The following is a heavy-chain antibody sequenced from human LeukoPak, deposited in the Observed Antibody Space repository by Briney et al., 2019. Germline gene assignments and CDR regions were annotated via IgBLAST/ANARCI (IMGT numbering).Heavy chain of an antibody. CDR1: GFTFSTYA. CDR3: AKDESVSVCWGGYFDY. J-gene: IGHJ4*02. Sequence: GSLRLSCAASGFTFSTYAMSWVRQAPGKGLEWVSAISGSGSKTSVKGRFTISRDNSKNTLYLQMNSLRAEDTAVYYCAKDESVSVCWGGYFDYWGQGTLVTVSS. D-gene: IGHD5/OR15-5a*01. V-gene: IGHV3-23*01. CDR2: ISGSGSKT.